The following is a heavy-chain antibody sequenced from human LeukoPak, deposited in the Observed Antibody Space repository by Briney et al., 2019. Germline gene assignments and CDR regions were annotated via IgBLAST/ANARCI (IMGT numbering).Heavy chain of an antibody. J-gene: IGHJ3*02. Sequence: GSLRLSCAASGFTFSSYAMSWIRQPPGKGLEWIGSIYYTGSTYYNPSLKSRVTISVDTSENQFSLRLTSVIAADTAVYYCVRGVRIWGQGTMVTVSS. CDR1: GFTFSSYA. CDR3: VRGVRI. D-gene: IGHD3-10*01. CDR2: IYYTGST. V-gene: IGHV4-39*01.